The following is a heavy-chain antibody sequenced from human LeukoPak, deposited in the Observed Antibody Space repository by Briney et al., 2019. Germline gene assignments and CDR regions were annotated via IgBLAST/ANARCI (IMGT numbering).Heavy chain of an antibody. Sequence: PGGSLRLSCAASGFTFSNAWMSWVRQAPGKGLEWVGRIKSKTNGGTTDYAAPVKGRFTISRDDSKNTLYLQMNSLKTEDTAVYYCTTGLVRGVIINWGQGTLVTVSS. CDR2: IKSKTNGGTT. V-gene: IGHV3-15*01. CDR1: GFTFSNAW. CDR3: TTGLVRGVIIN. J-gene: IGHJ4*02. D-gene: IGHD3-10*01.